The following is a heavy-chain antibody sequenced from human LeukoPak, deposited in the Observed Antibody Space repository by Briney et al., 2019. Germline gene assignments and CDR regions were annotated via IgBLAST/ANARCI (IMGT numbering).Heavy chain of an antibody. CDR2: IKQDGSEK. J-gene: IGHJ4*02. D-gene: IGHD4-17*01. Sequence: GGSLRLSCAVSGFTFSDYYMNWVRQAPGKGLEWVANIKQDGSEKYYVDSVKGRFTISRDNAKNSLYLQTNSLRVEDTAVYYCAREIYGNPDYWGQGTLVTVSS. CDR1: GFTFSDYY. CDR3: AREIYGNPDY. V-gene: IGHV3-7*01.